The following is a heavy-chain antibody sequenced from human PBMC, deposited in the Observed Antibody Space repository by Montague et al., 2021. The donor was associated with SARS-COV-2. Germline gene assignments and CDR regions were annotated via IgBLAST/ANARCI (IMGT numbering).Heavy chain of an antibody. CDR1: GGSISSANYY. D-gene: IGHD2-2*02. CDR2: IYYSGST. J-gene: IGHJ6*02. CDR3: AREPSKQPLLYPIGDYYYGMDV. Sequence: SETLSLTCSVSGGSISSANYYWGWIRQAPGKGLEWIGSIYYSGSTYYNPSLKSRVTISVDTSKNQFSLRVSSVTAADTAVYYCAREPSKQPLLYPIGDYYYGMDVWGQGTTVTVSS. V-gene: IGHV4-39*07.